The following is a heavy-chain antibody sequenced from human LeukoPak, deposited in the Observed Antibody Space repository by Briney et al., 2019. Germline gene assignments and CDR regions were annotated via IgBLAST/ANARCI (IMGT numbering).Heavy chain of an antibody. CDR3: AKDRDIASRYYYGMDV. D-gene: IGHD6-6*01. V-gene: IGHV3-30*18. CDR2: ISYDGSNK. J-gene: IGHJ6*02. CDR1: GFTFSSYG. Sequence: GRSLRLSCAASGFTFSSYGMHWVRQAPGKGLEWVAVISYDGSNKYYADSVKGRFTISRDNSKNTLYLQMNSLRAEDTALYYCAKDRDIASRYYYGMDVWGQGTTVTVSS.